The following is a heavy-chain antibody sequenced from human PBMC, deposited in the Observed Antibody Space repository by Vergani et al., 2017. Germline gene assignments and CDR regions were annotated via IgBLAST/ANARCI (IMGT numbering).Heavy chain of an antibody. V-gene: IGHV1-69*01. CDR1: GGTFSSYS. D-gene: IGHD6-19*01. CDR3: ARGGRAKWLVRVYLDY. CDR2: IIPMFGTT. J-gene: IGHJ4*02. Sequence: QVQLVQSGAEVKKPGSSVKVSCKASGGTFSSYSTLWVRQAPGQGLEWMGGIIPMFGTTYYAQKFQGRVTITADDSTSTAYMELNSLRSEDTAVYYCARGGRAKWLVRVYLDYWGQGTLVTVSS.